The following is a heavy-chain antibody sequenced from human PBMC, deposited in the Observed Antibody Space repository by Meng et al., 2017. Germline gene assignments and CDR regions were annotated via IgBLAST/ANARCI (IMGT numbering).Heavy chain of an antibody. V-gene: IGHV4-39*07. Sequence: SETLSLTCTVSGGSISSSSYYWGRLRQPPGMGLEWIGSIYYSGSSYYNPSLKRRVIISVDTSKNQFSLKLSTVTAADTAAYYCARAYYDSSPDYWGQGTLVTVSS. J-gene: IGHJ4*02. D-gene: IGHD3-22*01. CDR2: IYYSGSS. CDR3: ARAYYDSSPDY. CDR1: GGSISSSSYY.